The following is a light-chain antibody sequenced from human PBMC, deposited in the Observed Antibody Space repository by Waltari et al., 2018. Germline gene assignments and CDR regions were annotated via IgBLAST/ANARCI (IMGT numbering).Light chain of an antibody. CDR2: GGS. V-gene: IGKV3-20*01. CDR1: QSFRASQYVSTNF. CDR3: QKYADSLWT. J-gene: IGKJ1*01. Sequence: EIVLTQSPGTLSLSPGERSPLSCRTSQSFRASQYVSTNFLAWHQHKPGQAPRLLIYGGSYRAPGIPDRFSGSGSGTDFTLTISRLEPEDFAVYYCQKYADSLWTFGQGTKVEIK.